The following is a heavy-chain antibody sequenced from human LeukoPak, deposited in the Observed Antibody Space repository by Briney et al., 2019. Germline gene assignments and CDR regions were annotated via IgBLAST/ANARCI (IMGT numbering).Heavy chain of an antibody. CDR3: ATAQHCSGGTCYAWTDAFHV. V-gene: IGHV1-2*02. CDR1: GYTFTGYY. J-gene: IGHJ3*01. Sequence: ASVKVSCKASGYTFTGYYMHWVRQAPGQGLEWLGWVHLNGGGTYRAQKFQDRFTMTKGSSISTASMELSGLTSDDTAVYYCATAQHCSGGTCYAWTDAFHVWGQGTMVIVSS. CDR2: VHLNGGGT. D-gene: IGHD2-15*01.